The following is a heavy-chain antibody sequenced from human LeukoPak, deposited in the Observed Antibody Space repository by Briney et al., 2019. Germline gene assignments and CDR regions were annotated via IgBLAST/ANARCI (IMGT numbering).Heavy chain of an antibody. J-gene: IGHJ6*01. CDR1: GGSIGSRGYY. CDR3: AREIVVVPAALSYGLDV. Sequence: SETLSLTCTVSGGSIGSRGYYWNWIRQHPGKGLEWIGYIYYSGSTYYNPSLKSRVTISVDTSKNQFSLKVNSVTAADTAVYYCAREIVVVPAALSYGLDVWGQGTTVTVSS. CDR2: IYYSGST. V-gene: IGHV4-31*03. D-gene: IGHD2-2*01.